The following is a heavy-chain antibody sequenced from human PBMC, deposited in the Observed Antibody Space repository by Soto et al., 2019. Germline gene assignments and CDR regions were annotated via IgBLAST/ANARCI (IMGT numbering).Heavy chain of an antibody. CDR1: GDNVSSSSVT. D-gene: IGHD1-26*01. CDR3: VRLIGNSWLDF. V-gene: IGHV6-1*01. CDR2: TYYRSKWYN. J-gene: IGHJ5*01. Sequence: QTLSITYDISGDNVSSSSVTWNWIRQSPSRGLEWLGRTYYRSKWYNDYAESVKSRITINPDTSKNQFSLHLNSVTPEDTAVYYCVRLIGNSWLDFWGQGTLVTVSS.